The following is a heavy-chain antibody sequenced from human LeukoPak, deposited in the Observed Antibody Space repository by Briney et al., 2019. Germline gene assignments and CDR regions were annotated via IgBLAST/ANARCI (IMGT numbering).Heavy chain of an antibody. D-gene: IGHD4-23*01. CDR1: GGSISSHY. CDR3: ARGSTVVRSPFDY. V-gene: IGHV4-59*11. CDR2: IYYSGST. J-gene: IGHJ4*02. Sequence: SETLSLTCTVSGGSISSHYRSWIRQPPGKGLEWIGYIYYSGSTNYNPSLKSRVTISVDTSKNQFSLKLSSVTAADTAVYYCARGSTVVRSPFDYWGQGTLVTVSS.